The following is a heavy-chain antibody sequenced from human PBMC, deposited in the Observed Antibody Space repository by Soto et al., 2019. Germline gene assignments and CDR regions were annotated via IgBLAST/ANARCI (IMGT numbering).Heavy chain of an antibody. CDR3: ARNPSIAATGPIDY. Sequence: ASVKVSCRASVYTVTGYYMHWVRQAPGQGLEWMGWINPNSGGTNYAQKFQGRVTMTRDTSISTAYMELSRLRSDDTAVYYCARNPSIAATGPIDYWGQGTLVTVSS. V-gene: IGHV1-2*02. J-gene: IGHJ4*02. CDR1: VYTVTGYY. CDR2: INPNSGGT. D-gene: IGHD6-6*01.